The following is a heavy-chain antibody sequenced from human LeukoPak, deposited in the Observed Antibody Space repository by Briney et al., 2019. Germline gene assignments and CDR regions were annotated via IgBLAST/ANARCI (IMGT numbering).Heavy chain of an antibody. CDR3: ARNYGP. V-gene: IGHV4-39*01. CDR2: INDIGST. J-gene: IGHJ5*02. Sequence: SETLSLTCTVSGGSIRSSYYYWGWIRQPRGKGWEWIGSINDIGSTYYTPSLKSQVTISVDTSKNQFSLKLNTVTDADTAGYYCARNYGPCGQGTLVTVSS. CDR1: GGSIRSSYYY. D-gene: IGHD3-16*01.